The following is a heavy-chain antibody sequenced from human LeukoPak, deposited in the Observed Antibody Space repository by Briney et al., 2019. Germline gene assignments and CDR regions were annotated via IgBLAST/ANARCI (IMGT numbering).Heavy chain of an antibody. D-gene: IGHD1-1*01. CDR3: ARGVPTGIDYFDY. J-gene: IGHJ4*02. CDR1: GFAFGSEA. V-gene: IGHV3-23*01. Sequence: GGSLRLSCGVSGFAFGSEAMNWVRQSPARGLEWVASISPGGGTTYYADSVKGRFTISRDNAKNSLYLQMNSLRAEDTAVYYCARGVPTGIDYFDYWGQGTLVTVSS. CDR2: ISPGGGTT.